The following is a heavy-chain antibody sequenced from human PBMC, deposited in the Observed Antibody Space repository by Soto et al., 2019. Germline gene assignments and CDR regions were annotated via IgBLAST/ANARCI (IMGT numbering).Heavy chain of an antibody. D-gene: IGHD3-22*01. CDR2: IYYSGRT. CDR1: GGSIDKTTYH. V-gene: IGHV4-39*02. J-gene: IGHJ5*02. CDR3: ARDYYDSSDYTTNWFDP. Sequence: SETLSLTCTVSGGSIDKTTYHWGWIRQPPGRGLEWIGSIYYSGRTYHNPSLKSRITISVDTSKKQLSLKLNSVTAADTAVYYCARDYYDSSDYTTNWFDPWGQGTLVTVSS.